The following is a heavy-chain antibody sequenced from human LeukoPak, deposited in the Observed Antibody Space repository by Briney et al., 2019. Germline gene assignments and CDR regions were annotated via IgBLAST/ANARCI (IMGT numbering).Heavy chain of an antibody. Sequence: PGQSLRLSCTGSGFTFGAHSMAWVRQAPGKGPEWVGFIRGKAYGGATGYTASVKGRYTISRDDSKSIVYLQMNSLRTEDTAVYYCICLTDPFDYWGQGSLVTVSS. V-gene: IGHV3-49*04. CDR2: IRGKAYGGAT. CDR3: ICLTDPFDY. CDR1: GFTFGAHS. J-gene: IGHJ4*02.